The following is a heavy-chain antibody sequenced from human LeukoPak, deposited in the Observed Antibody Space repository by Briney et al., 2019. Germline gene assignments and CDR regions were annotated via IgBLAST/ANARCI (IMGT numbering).Heavy chain of an antibody. CDR1: GFTFSSYS. CDR3: ERENTPAAKKAGGFFDY. CDR2: ISSSSSYI. V-gene: IGHV3-21*01. J-gene: IGHJ4*02. D-gene: IGHD2-2*01. Sequence: PGGSLRLSCAASGFTFSSYSMNWVRQAPGKGLEWVSSISSSSSYIYYADSVKGRFTISRDNAKNSLYLQMISLRAEDTAVYYCERENTPAAKKAGGFFDYWGQGTLVTVSS.